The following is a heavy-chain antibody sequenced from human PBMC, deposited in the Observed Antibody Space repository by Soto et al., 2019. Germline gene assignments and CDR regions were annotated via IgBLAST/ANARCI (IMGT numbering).Heavy chain of an antibody. V-gene: IGHV1-58*02. D-gene: IGHD3-9*01. Sequence: SVKVSCKASGFAFTSSAMQWVRQARGQRLEWIGWIVVGSGNTNYAHKFQERVTITRDMSTSTAYMELSSLRSEDTAVYYCAADSDYDILTGYYRHDYWGQGTLVTVSS. J-gene: IGHJ4*02. CDR3: AADSDYDILTGYYRHDY. CDR1: GFAFTSSA. CDR2: IVVGSGNT.